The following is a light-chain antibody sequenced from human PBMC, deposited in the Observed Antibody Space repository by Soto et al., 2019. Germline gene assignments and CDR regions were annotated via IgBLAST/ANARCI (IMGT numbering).Light chain of an antibody. CDR2: GAS. CDR3: QQYNDWPWT. J-gene: IGKJ1*01. CDR1: QSISDT. Sequence: AMTQSAATLSVSPGGRATLSCRASQSISDTLAWYQQKPGQAPRLLIHGASAGAPGFPARFSGSGSGTDFTLTISSLQSEDFAVYYCQQYNDWPWTFGQGTKVDI. V-gene: IGKV3-15*01.